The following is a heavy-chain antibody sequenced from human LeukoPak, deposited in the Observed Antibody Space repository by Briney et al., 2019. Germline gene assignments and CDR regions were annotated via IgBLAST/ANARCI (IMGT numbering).Heavy chain of an antibody. J-gene: IGHJ3*02. Sequence: ASVKVSCKASGYTFTGYYMHWVRQAPGQGLEWMGCINPNSGGTNYAQKFQGRVTMTRDTSISTAYMELSRLRSDDTAVYYCARVLGGPITIFGVVIDSDAFDIWGQGTMVTVSS. CDR3: ARVLGGPITIFGVVIDSDAFDI. V-gene: IGHV1-2*02. D-gene: IGHD3-3*01. CDR1: GYTFTGYY. CDR2: INPNSGGT.